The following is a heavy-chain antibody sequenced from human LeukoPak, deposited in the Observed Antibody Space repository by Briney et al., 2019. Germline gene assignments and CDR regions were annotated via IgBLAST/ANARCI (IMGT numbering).Heavy chain of an antibody. Sequence: SETLSLTCTVSGGSISGYYRSWIRQPPGKGLEWIGYIYYSGSTNYNPSLKSRVTISVDTSKNQFSLKLTSVTAADTAVYYCAREYSSRWDRAFDHWGQGTLVTVSS. D-gene: IGHD6-19*01. CDR2: IYYSGST. CDR3: AREYSSRWDRAFDH. CDR1: GGSISGYY. J-gene: IGHJ4*02. V-gene: IGHV4-59*01.